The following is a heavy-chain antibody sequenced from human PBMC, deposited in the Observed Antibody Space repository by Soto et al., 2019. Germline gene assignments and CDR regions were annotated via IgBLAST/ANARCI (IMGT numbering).Heavy chain of an antibody. D-gene: IGHD6-25*01. CDR3: ARDVSPGSSGYYLEAFDI. CDR2: IKGDGSAK. CDR1: GFTFGNYW. V-gene: IGHV3-7*05. J-gene: IGHJ3*02. Sequence: EVQLVESGGGWVQPGGSLRLSCAASGFTFGNYWMTWVRQAPGKGLEWVANIKGDGSAKSYLDSVRGRFTVARDNAENSLFLQMNILRAEATALYYCARDVSPGSSGYYLEAFDIWGQGTMVTVS.